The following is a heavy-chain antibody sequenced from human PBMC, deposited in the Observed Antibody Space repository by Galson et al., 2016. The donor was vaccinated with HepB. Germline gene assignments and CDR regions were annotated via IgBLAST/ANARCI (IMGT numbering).Heavy chain of an antibody. V-gene: IGHV3-33*01. D-gene: IGHD4-17*01. CDR2: IWYDGSNK. Sequence: SLRLSCAASGFTFSSYGMHWVRQAPGKGLEWVAAIWYDGSNKYYADSVKGRFTISRDNSKNTLYLQMNSLRAEDTAVYYCARSQSAPYGDPIGDWGQGTLVTVSS. J-gene: IGHJ4*02. CDR3: ARSQSAPYGDPIGD. CDR1: GFTFSSYG.